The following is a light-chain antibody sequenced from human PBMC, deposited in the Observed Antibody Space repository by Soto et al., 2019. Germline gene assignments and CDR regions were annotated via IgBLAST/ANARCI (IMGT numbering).Light chain of an antibody. Sequence: QSALTQPPSVSGSPGQSVIISCSGTSSDVGSYNRVSWYQQPPGTAPKLMIYEVSNRPSGVPDRFSGSKSGNTASLTISWLQAEDEADYYCSSFTSSSTYVFGTGTKVTVL. CDR2: EVS. CDR3: SSFTSSSTYV. V-gene: IGLV2-18*02. CDR1: SSDVGSYNR. J-gene: IGLJ1*01.